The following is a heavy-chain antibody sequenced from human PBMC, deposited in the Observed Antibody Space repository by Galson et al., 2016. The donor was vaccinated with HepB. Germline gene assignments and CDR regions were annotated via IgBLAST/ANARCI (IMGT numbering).Heavy chain of an antibody. D-gene: IGHD1-7*01. J-gene: IGHJ4*02. Sequence: SLRLSCAASGFTFSSHNLNWVRQAPGKGLEWVPYISASGGVHYADSVKGRFTMSRDNANYSVYLQMNSLRAEDTAVYYCARVGADWNYVFDSWGQGTLVTVSS. CDR3: ARVGADWNYVFDS. CDR1: GFTFSSHN. CDR2: ISASGGV. V-gene: IGHV3-48*01.